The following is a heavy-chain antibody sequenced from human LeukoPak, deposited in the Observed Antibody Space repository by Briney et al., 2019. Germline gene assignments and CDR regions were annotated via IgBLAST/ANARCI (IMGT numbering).Heavy chain of an antibody. D-gene: IGHD2-15*01. CDR2: TSSSDTGK. Sequence: PGGSLRLSCTVSGFSFSIYAMSWVRRAPGKGLEWVSATSSSDTGKYYADSVRGRFTISRDNSRNTMYLQMNSLRAEDAAVYYCAKAPVTSCRGAFCYPFDSWGQGTVVTVSS. J-gene: IGHJ4*02. V-gene: IGHV3-23*01. CDR3: AKAPVTSCRGAFCYPFDS. CDR1: GFSFSIYA.